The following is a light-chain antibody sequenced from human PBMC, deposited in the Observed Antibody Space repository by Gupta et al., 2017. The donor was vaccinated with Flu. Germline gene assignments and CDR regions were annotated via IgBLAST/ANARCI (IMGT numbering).Light chain of an antibody. V-gene: IGKV3-15*01. J-gene: IGKJ1*01. CDR2: GAS. Sequence: ERATRSGSASQRVSSYLAWYQQKPGQAPRLLIYGASTRATGIPARYSGSGSGTDFPLTISSLQSEDFAVYYCQQYNNWPPWTFGQGTRVEIK. CDR3: QQYNNWPPWT. CDR1: QRVSSY.